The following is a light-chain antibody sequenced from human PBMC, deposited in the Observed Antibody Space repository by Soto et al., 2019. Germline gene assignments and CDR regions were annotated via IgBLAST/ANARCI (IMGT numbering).Light chain of an antibody. Sequence: DIQMTQSPSALSASLGDRVTITCRASQSINSWLAWYQQKPGKAPNLLIYDASSLESGVPSRFSGSGSGTEFTLTISSLQPDDFATYYCQQYNSYLWTFGQGTKVDIK. CDR1: QSINSW. CDR3: QQYNSYLWT. V-gene: IGKV1-5*01. CDR2: DAS. J-gene: IGKJ1*01.